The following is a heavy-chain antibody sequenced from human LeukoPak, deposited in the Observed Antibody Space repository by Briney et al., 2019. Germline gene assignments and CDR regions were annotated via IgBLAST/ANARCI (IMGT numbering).Heavy chain of an antibody. Sequence: GGSLRLSCAASGFTFSSYSMNWVRQAPGKGLEWDSSISSSSSYIYYADSVKGRFTISRDNAKNSLYLQMNSLRAEDTAVYYCARARGMMTTVTTSDYWGQGTLVTVSS. CDR1: GFTFSSYS. J-gene: IGHJ4*02. V-gene: IGHV3-21*01. D-gene: IGHD4-17*01. CDR2: ISSSSSYI. CDR3: ARARGMMTTVTTSDY.